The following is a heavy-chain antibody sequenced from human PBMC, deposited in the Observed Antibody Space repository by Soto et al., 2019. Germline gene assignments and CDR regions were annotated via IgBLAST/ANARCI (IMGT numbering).Heavy chain of an antibody. Sequence: SETLSLTCTVSGGSISSYYWSWIRQPPGKGLEWIGYIYYSGTTNYNPSLKSRVTISVDTSKNQFSLQLNSVTPEDTAVYYCARVWELELRDYYYGMDVWGQGTTVTVSS. CDR3: ARVWELELRDYYYGMDV. CDR1: GGSISSYY. J-gene: IGHJ6*02. D-gene: IGHD1-7*01. V-gene: IGHV4-59*12. CDR2: IYYSGTT.